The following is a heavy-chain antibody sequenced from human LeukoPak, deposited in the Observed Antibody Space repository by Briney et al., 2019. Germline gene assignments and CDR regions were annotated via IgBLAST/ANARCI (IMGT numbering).Heavy chain of an antibody. CDR3: ARDSGGSAAYYYYGMDV. Sequence: GASVKVSCKASGGTFSSYAISWVRQAPGQGLEWMGGIIPIFGTANYAQKFQGRVTITAEESTSTAYMELSSLRSEDTAVYYCARDSGGSAAYYYYGMDVWGQGTTVTVSS. J-gene: IGHJ6*02. CDR2: IIPIFGTA. V-gene: IGHV1-69*13. CDR1: GGTFSSYA. D-gene: IGHD2-15*01.